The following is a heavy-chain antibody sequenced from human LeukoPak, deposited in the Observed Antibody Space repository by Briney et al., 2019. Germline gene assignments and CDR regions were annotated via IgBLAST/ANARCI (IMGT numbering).Heavy chain of an antibody. CDR2: IYYSGST. J-gene: IGHJ4*02. D-gene: IGHD3-10*01. CDR1: GGSISSSSYY. V-gene: IGHV4-31*03. Sequence: SETLSLTCTVSGGSISSSSYYWGWIRQPPGKGLEWIGYIYYSGSTYYNPSLKSRVTISVDTSKNQFSLKLSSVTAADTAVYYCARRATESGSLNFDYWGQGTLVTVSS. CDR3: ARRATESGSLNFDY.